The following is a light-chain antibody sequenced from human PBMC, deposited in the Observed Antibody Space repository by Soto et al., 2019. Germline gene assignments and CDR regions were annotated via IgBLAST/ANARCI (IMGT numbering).Light chain of an antibody. Sequence: SVLTQSPDTLSLSPGESATLSCRASQSISSNLLAWYQQKPGQAPRLLIHGASARASGIPDRFSGSGSGTEFTLTISRLEPEDYAMYYCQQYGSSPPRYTFGQGTKVEIK. CDR3: QQYGSSPPRYT. CDR2: GAS. CDR1: QSISSNL. V-gene: IGKV3-20*01. J-gene: IGKJ2*01.